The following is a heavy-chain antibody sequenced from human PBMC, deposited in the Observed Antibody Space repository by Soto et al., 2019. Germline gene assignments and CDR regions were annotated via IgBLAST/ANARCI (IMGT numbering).Heavy chain of an antibody. CDR1: GGTFSSYA. Sequence: SVKVSSKASGGTFSSYAISWVRQAPGRGLEWMGGIIPIFGTANYAQKFQGRVTITADKSTSTAYMELSSLRSEDTAVYYCARARSVSFDPWGQGTLVTVSS. CDR2: IIPIFGTA. J-gene: IGHJ5*02. CDR3: ARARSVSFDP. V-gene: IGHV1-69*06.